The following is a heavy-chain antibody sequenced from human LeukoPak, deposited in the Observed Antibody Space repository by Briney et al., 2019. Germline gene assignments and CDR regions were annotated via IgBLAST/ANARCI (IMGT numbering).Heavy chain of an antibody. V-gene: IGHV4-59*01. CDR1: GGSISSYY. Sequence: SETLSLTCTVSGGSISSYYWSWIRQPPGKGLEWIGYIYHSGSTNYNPSLKSRVTISVDTSKNQFSLKLSSVTAADTAVYYCARSLGGAFDIWGQGTMVTVSS. D-gene: IGHD2-15*01. J-gene: IGHJ3*02. CDR3: ARSLGGAFDI. CDR2: IYHSGST.